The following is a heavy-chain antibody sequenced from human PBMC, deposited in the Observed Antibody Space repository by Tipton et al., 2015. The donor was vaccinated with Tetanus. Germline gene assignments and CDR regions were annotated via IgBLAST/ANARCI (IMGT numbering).Heavy chain of an antibody. Sequence: GLVKPSETLSLTCAVYGGSFSGYYWSWIRQPPGKGLEWIGEINHSGSTNYNPSLKSRVTISVDTSKNQFSLKLSSVTAADTAVYYCARDRIDCSSTSCPPLPHYYYYYGMDVWGQGTTVTVSS. V-gene: IGHV4-34*01. CDR2: INHSGST. D-gene: IGHD2-2*01. J-gene: IGHJ6*02. CDR3: ARDRIDCSSTSCPPLPHYYYYYGMDV. CDR1: GGSFSGYY.